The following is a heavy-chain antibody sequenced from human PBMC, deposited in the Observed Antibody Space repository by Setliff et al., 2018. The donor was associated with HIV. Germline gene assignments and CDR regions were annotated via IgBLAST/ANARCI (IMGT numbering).Heavy chain of an antibody. J-gene: IGHJ4*02. CDR1: GFTFSDYP. CDR2: INQDGSDQ. D-gene: IGHD3-9*01. V-gene: IGHV3-7*01. Sequence: PGGSLRLSCAASGFTFSDYPMNWVRQAPGKGLEWVANINQDGSDQNFVDSVTGRFTISRDNAKNSLYLQMSSLRAEDTAVYYCARGYDILTGTYWGQGTLVTVSS. CDR3: ARGYDILTGTY.